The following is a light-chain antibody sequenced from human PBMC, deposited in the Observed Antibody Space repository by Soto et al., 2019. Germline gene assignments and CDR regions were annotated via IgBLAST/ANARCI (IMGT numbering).Light chain of an antibody. CDR1: QPINSW. V-gene: IGKV1-5*01. J-gene: IGKJ2*01. CDR2: DAS. CDR3: QQYKTSPFT. Sequence: DVQMTQSPSTLSASVGDRVTITCRASQPINSWSAWFQQKPGKAPQLLIHDASSLESGVPPRFSGIGFGTDFTLTITNLQPEDVSTYYCQQYKTSPFTFGQGTKVDIK.